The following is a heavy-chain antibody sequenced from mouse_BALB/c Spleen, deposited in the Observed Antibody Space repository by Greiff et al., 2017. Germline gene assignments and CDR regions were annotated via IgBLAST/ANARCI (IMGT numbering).Heavy chain of an antibody. CDR3: ARGDYYGSSGTYYYAMDY. D-gene: IGHD1-1*01. CDR1: GFNIKDTY. V-gene: IGHV14-3*02. CDR2: IDPANGNT. Sequence: VQLQQSGAELVKPGASVKLSCTASGFNIKDTYMHWVKQRPEQGLEWIGRIDPANGNTKYDPKFQGKATITADTSSNTAYLQLSSLTSEDTAVYYCARGDYYGSSGTYYYAMDYWGQGTSVTVSS. J-gene: IGHJ4*01.